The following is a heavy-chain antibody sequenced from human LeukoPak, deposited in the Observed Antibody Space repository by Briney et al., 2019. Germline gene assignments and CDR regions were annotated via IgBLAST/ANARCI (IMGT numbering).Heavy chain of an antibody. CDR3: AKGLSEEVRITIFGVVAHNLGYGMDV. J-gene: IGHJ6*02. CDR2: ISGSGGST. Sequence: ESGGSLRLSCAASGFTFSSYAMSWVRQAPGKGLEWVSAISGSGGSTYYADSVKGRFTISRDNSKNTLYLQMNSLRAEDTAVYYCAKGLSEEVRITIFGVVAHNLGYGMDVWGQGTTVTVSS. CDR1: GFTFSSYA. V-gene: IGHV3-23*01. D-gene: IGHD3-3*01.